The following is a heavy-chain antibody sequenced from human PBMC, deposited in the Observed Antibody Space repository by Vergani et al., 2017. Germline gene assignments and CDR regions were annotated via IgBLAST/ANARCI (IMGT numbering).Heavy chain of an antibody. V-gene: IGHV1-18*01. J-gene: IGHJ6*03. CDR2: ISAFNGNT. CDR1: GYTFTSYG. CDR3: ARDIRWELLGYYYYMDV. Sequence: QVQLVQSGAEVKKPGASVKVSCKASGYTFTSYGISWVRQAPGQGLEWMGWISAFNGNTNYAQKLQGRVTMTTDTSTSTAYMELRSLRSDDTAVYYCARDIRWELLGYYYYMDVWGKGTTVTVSS. D-gene: IGHD1-26*01.